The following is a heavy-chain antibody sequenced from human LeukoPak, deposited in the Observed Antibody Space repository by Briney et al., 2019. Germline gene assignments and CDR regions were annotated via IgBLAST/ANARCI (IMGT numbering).Heavy chain of an antibody. J-gene: IGHJ4*02. CDR2: ISGSGGST. V-gene: IGHV3-23*01. CDR1: GFTFSSYA. D-gene: IGHD6-13*01. CDR3: AKSGLAAAGPPY. Sequence: PGGSLRLSCAASGFTFSSYAMRWVRQAPGKGLEWVSAISGSGGSTYYADSVKGRFTISRDNSTNTLYLQMNSLRAEDTAVYYCAKSGLAAAGPPYWGQGTLVTVSS.